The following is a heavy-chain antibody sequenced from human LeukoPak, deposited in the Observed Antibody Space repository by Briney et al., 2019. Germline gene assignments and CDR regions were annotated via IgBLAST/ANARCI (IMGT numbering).Heavy chain of an antibody. CDR2: VYPGDSDV. CDR1: GYSFTRNW. D-gene: IGHD4/OR15-4a*01. CDR3: ARLGDYGDNGVDY. Sequence: GESLKISCKGSGYSFTRNWIGWVRQMPGKGLEWMGIVYPGDSDVRYTPLFEGHATIPDARSLTPSNLQWTTLKATASLLISCARLGDYGDNGVDYWGQGTLVTVSS. V-gene: IGHV5-51*01. J-gene: IGHJ4*02.